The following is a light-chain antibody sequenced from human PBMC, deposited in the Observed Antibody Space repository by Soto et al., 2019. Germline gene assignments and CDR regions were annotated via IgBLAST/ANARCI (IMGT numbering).Light chain of an antibody. CDR2: GAS. J-gene: IGKJ1*01. CDR3: PQYACSPKP. CDR1: QSVSSSY. V-gene: IGKV3-20*01. Sequence: DIVLTQYPRPLSFHPGERAPLSCRASQSVSSSYLAWYQQKPGQAPRLLIYGASSRATGIPDRFSGSGSGTDFTLTISRLQAEDFTLYYCPQYACSPKPFGQGTKVDI.